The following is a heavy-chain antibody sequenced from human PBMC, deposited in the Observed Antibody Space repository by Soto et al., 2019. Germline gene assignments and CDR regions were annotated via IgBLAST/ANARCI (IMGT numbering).Heavy chain of an antibody. CDR2: ISYDGSNK. J-gene: IGHJ4*02. V-gene: IGHV3-30-3*01. D-gene: IGHD5-18*01. CDR3: ARENTGIDY. Sequence: PGGSLRLSCAASGFTFSSYAMHWVRQAPGKGLEWVAVISYDGSNKYYADSVKGRFTISRDNSKNTLYLQMNSLRAEDTAVYYCARENTGIDYWGQGTLVTVSS. CDR1: GFTFSSYA.